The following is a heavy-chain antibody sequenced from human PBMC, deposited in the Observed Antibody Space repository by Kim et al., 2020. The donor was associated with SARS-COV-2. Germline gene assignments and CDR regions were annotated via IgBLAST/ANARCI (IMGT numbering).Heavy chain of an antibody. D-gene: IGHD3-10*01. J-gene: IGHJ5*02. CDR3: ARERYYYGSGTSFDP. V-gene: IGHV4-59*01. Sequence: PALKSRVTISVDTSKNQFSLKLSCVTAADAAVYYCARERYYYGSGTSFDPWGQGTLVTVSS.